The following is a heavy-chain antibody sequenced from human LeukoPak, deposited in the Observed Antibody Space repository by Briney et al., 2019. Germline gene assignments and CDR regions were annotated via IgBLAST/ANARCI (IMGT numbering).Heavy chain of an antibody. Sequence: SETLSLTCAVYGGSFSGYYWSWIRQPPGKGLEWIGEINHSGSTNYNPSLKSRVTISVDTSKNQFSLKLSSVIAADTAVYYCARAQQQLQIDYWGQGTLVTVSS. CDR1: GGSFSGYY. V-gene: IGHV4-34*01. D-gene: IGHD6-13*01. CDR2: INHSGST. J-gene: IGHJ4*02. CDR3: ARAQQQLQIDY.